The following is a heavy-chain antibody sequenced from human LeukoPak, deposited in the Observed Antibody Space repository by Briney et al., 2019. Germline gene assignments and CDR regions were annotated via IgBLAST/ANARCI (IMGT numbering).Heavy chain of an antibody. V-gene: IGHV4-4*07. CDR2: IWSSGGIWRCVGT. J-gene: IGHJ6*03. CDR1: GGSITNYY. Sequence: SETLSLTCTVYGGSITNYYWTWIRQPAGKGLEYIGRIWSSGGIWRCVGTNVDPSLTSRITMSAATSENQLSLKLSSVSAADTAVYYCARDSPDGNTYGHYWYYMDVGGKGTTVTV. CDR3: ARDSPDGNTYGHYWYYMDV. D-gene: IGHD1-14*01.